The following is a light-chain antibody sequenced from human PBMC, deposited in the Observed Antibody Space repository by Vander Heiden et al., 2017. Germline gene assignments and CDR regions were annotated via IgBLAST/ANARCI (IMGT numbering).Light chain of an antibody. V-gene: IGLV2-14*04. Sequence: TISCTGTSSDVARYTYVSWYQQHSGQAPKLMIYDVSNRPSGVSIRFSGSKSGNTASLTISGLQAEDEDYYACNSYTSSSTRVFGGGTKLTVL. J-gene: IGLJ2*01. CDR3: NSYTSSSTRV. CDR2: DVS. CDR1: SSDVARYTY.